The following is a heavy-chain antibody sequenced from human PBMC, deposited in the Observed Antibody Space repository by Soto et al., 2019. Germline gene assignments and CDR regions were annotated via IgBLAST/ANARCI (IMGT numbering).Heavy chain of an antibody. V-gene: IGHV4-59*08. Sequence: SETLSLTCTVSGGSISSYYWSWIRQPPGKGLEWIGYIYYSGSTNYNPSLKSRVTISVDTSKNQFSLKLSSVTAADTAVYYCARRWGRTSDHWGPGPLVTVPS. CDR3: ARRWGRTSDH. J-gene: IGHJ4*02. CDR1: GGSISSYY. D-gene: IGHD7-27*01. CDR2: IYYSGST.